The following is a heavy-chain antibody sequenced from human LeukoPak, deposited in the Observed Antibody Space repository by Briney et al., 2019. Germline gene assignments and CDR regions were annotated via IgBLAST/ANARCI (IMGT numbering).Heavy chain of an antibody. Sequence: GGSLRLSCAASGFTFNTFNMNWVRQAPGKGLEWVSSITSGGDYIYYADSVKGRFTTSRGNAKNSLSLQLNSLRVEDTAVYYCARGHYDVLAASYKWTPDYWGQGTLITVSS. CDR3: ARGHYDVLAASYKWTPDY. CDR1: GFTFNTFN. CDR2: ITSGGDYI. V-gene: IGHV3-21*01. J-gene: IGHJ4*02. D-gene: IGHD3-9*01.